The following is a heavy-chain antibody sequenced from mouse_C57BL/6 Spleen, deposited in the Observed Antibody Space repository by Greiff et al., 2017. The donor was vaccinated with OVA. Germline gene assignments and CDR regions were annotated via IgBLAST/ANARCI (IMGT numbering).Heavy chain of an antibody. Sequence: QVQLQQPGAELVMPGASVKLSCKASGYTFTSYWMHWVKQRPGQGLEWIGEIDPSDSYTNYTQKFKGKSTFTVDTSSSTAYLQLSSLTSEDSAVYYCASAVDGSYFDYRGEGTTLTVSS. CDR3: ASAVDGSYFDY. CDR1: GYTFTSYW. CDR2: IDPSDSYT. J-gene: IGHJ2*01. V-gene: IGHV1-69*01. D-gene: IGHD1-1*02.